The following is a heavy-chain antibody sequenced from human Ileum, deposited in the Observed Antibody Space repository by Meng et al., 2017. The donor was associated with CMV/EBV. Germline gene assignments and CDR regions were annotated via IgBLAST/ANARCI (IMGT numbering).Heavy chain of an antibody. CDR2: INPYDSST. D-gene: IGHD5-12*01. CDR1: GDNFTKHY. V-gene: IGHV1-46*01. CDR3: VREGSGLKYFDY. J-gene: IGHJ4*02. Sequence: CKASGDNFTKHYIHWVRQAPGQGLEWMGLINPYDSSTDYGRRFRGRVTVTRDTSTSTVYMEVTSLRSEDTAIFYCVREGSGLKYFDYWGQGTRVTVSS.